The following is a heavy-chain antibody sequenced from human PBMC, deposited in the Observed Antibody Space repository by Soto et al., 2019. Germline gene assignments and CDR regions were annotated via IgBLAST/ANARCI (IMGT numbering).Heavy chain of an antibody. CDR1: GFTFSSYA. J-gene: IGHJ2*01. CDR2: ISYDGINK. CDR3: ARDTNFDWLLRRGYFAL. D-gene: IGHD3-9*01. V-gene: IGHV3-30-3*01. Sequence: QVQLVESGGGVVQPGRSLRLSCAASGFTFSSYAMHWVRQAPGKGLEWVAVISYDGINKYYADSVKGRFTISRDNSKNTLYLQMNSLRAEDTAVYYCARDTNFDWLLRRGYFALWGRGTLVTVSS.